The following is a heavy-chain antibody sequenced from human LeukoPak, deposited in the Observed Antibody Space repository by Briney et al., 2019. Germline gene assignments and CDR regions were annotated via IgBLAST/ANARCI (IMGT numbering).Heavy chain of an antibody. CDR3: AKAYSSGWSPFDY. CDR1: GFTLSSYA. CDR2: FSARGGTT. D-gene: IGHD6-19*01. V-gene: IGHV3-23*01. Sequence: GGTLRLSCAASGFTLSSYAMSWVRQAPGKGLEWVSAFSARGGTTYYADSVKGRFTISRDNSKDTLYLQMSSLRAEDTAVYYCAKAYSSGWSPFDYWGQGTLVTVSS. J-gene: IGHJ4*02.